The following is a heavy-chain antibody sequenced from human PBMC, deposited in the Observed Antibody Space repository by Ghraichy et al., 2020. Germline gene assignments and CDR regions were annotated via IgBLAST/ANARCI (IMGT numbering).Heavy chain of an antibody. CDR2: ISTTGNT. D-gene: IGHD3-22*01. CDR1: GDSIFSYF. Sequence: SETLSLTCTVSGDSIFSYFWSWIRQPAGAGLEWIGHISTTGNTNYNPSLKSRVTMSVDTSKNQFFLRLSSVTAADTAMYYCARVRDNSGYYLGGFDYWGQGTQVTVSS. CDR3: ARVRDNSGYYLGGFDY. V-gene: IGHV4-4*07. J-gene: IGHJ4*02.